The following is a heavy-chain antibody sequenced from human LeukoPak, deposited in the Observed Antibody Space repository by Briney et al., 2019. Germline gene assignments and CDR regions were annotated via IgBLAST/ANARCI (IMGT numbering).Heavy chain of an antibody. D-gene: IGHD3-9*01. Sequence: GGSLRLSCEASGFTFSNSWMHWVRQDPGKGLVWVSVIYSGGSTYYADSVKGRFTISRHNSKNTLYLQMNSLRAEDTAVYYCAGREGWLPVWGQGTLVTVSS. J-gene: IGHJ4*02. V-gene: IGHV3-53*04. CDR3: AGREGWLPV. CDR1: GFTFSNSW. CDR2: IYSGGST.